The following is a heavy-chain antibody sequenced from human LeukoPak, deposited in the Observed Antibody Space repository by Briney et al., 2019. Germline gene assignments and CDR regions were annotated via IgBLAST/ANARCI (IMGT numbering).Heavy chain of an antibody. V-gene: IGHV3-9*01. CDR1: GFTFDDYA. Sequence: GWSLRLSCAASGFTFDDYAMHWVRQAPGKGLEWVSGITWNSGETAYADSVKGRFTISRDNAKNSLHLQMNSLKADDTALYYCAKNEGSSRAFADWGQGTLVTVSS. D-gene: IGHD1-1*01. J-gene: IGHJ4*02. CDR3: AKNEGSSRAFAD. CDR2: ITWNSGET.